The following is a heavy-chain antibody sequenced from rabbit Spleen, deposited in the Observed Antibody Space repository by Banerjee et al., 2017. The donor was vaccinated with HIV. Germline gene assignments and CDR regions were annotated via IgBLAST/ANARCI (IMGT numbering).Heavy chain of an antibody. Sequence: LEESGGGLVKPGGSLTLTCTVSGFSFSSNWICWVRQAPGKGLEWIACIDTNDGDTYSASWAKGRFTISKTSSTTVTLQMTSLTATDTATYFCARSRYYTDGGGGYAYTTDDWLDLWGPGTLVTVS. CDR1: GFSFSSNW. D-gene: IGHD6-1*01. V-gene: IGHV1S45*01. J-gene: IGHJ5*01. CDR3: ARSRYYTDGGGGYAYTTDDWLDL. CDR2: IDTNDGDT.